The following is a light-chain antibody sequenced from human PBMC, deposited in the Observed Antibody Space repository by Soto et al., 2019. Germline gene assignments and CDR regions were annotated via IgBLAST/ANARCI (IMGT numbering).Light chain of an antibody. J-gene: IGKJ2*01. V-gene: IGKV1-5*01. CDR1: QFISSW. CDR2: DAS. Sequence: DIQMTQSPSTLSASVGDRVTIACRASQFISSWLAWYQQKPGTAPKLLIYDASTLESGVPSRFSGSGSGREFTLTISSLQPDDFATYYCQQYISYSHTFGQGTKLEIK. CDR3: QQYISYSHT.